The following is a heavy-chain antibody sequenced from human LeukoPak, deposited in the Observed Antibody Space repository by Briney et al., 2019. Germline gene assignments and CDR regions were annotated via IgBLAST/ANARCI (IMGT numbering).Heavy chain of an antibody. J-gene: IGHJ4*02. CDR2: IYPGDSDT. CDR3: ARSGYYDFWSGYYTGIHYFDY. Sequence: RGESLKISCKGSGYSFTSCWIGWVRQMPGKGLEWMGIIYPGDSDTRYSPSFQGQVTISADKSISTAYLQWSSLKASDTAMYYCARSGYYDFWSGYYTGIHYFDYWGQGTLVTVSS. D-gene: IGHD3-3*01. CDR1: GYSFTSCW. V-gene: IGHV5-51*01.